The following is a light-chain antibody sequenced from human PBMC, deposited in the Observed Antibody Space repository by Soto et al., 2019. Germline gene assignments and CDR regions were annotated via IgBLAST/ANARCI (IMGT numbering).Light chain of an antibody. V-gene: IGKV3-15*01. CDR3: QQYNNLPPDT. J-gene: IGKJ2*01. Sequence: EIILTQSPASLSVSPGERATLSCRASQSVNNNLAWYQQKPGQATRLLIYGASTRATGIPGRFRGSGSGTEVTLPITSLQSEDFAVYFCQQYNNLPPDTFGQGTKLEIK. CDR2: GAS. CDR1: QSVNNN.